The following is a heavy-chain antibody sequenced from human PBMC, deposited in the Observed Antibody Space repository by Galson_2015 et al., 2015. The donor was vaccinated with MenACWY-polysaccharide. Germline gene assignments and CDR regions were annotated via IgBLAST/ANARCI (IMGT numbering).Heavy chain of an antibody. D-gene: IGHD7-27*01. J-gene: IGHJ4*02. Sequence: SLRLSCAASGFTFSNFWMSWVRQAPGKGLEWVASINQDESEKHYVDSVKGRFTVSRDNAKNSVYLQMNSLRAEDTAVYYCARDNWDDYWGQGALVTVSS. CDR1: GFTFSNFW. CDR2: INQDESEK. V-gene: IGHV3-7*01. CDR3: ARDNWDDY.